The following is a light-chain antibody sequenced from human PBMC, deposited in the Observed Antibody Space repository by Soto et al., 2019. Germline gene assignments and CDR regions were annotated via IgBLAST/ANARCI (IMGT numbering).Light chain of an antibody. CDR1: SSDVGTHGY. J-gene: IGLJ3*02. V-gene: IGLV2-8*01. CDR2: DVT. CDR3: MCYAGGNNWV. Sequence: QSVLTQPPSASGSPGQSVTISCTGTSSDVGTHGYVSWYQQHAGKAPKLVIYDVTKRPSGVPDRFSGSKSGNTASLTVSGLQAEDEADYYCMCYAGGNNWVFVGGTKVTVL.